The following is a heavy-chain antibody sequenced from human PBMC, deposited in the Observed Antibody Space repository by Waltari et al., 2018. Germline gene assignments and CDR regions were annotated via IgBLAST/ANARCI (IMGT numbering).Heavy chain of an antibody. CDR2: ISGSGGST. CDR1: GFTFSSYS. Sequence: EVQLLESGGGLVQPGGSLRLSCAASGFTFSSYSISWVRQAPGKGLEWVSAISGSGGSTYYADSVKGRFTISRDNSKNTLYLQMNSLRAEDTAVYYCAKEGGSFGTRYYFDYWGQGTLVTVSS. D-gene: IGHD3-16*01. V-gene: IGHV3-23*01. J-gene: IGHJ4*02. CDR3: AKEGGSFGTRYYFDY.